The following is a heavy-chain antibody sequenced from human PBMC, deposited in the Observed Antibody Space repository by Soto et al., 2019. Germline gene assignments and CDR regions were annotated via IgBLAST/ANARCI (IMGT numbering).Heavy chain of an antibody. CDR2: ISGYNGNT. J-gene: IGHJ6*02. D-gene: IGHD5-18*01. CDR1: GYTFSNYG. CDR3: ARDPGFGFGYSYAFAMDV. V-gene: IGHV1-18*01. Sequence: QVQLVQSGAEVKKPGASVKVSCKASGYTFSNYGISWVRQGPGQGLEWMGWISGYNGNTHYEEKVQDRIKMTTDTSTSTTYLELSSLRSDDTAVYFCARDPGFGFGYSYAFAMDVWGQGTTVPVSS.